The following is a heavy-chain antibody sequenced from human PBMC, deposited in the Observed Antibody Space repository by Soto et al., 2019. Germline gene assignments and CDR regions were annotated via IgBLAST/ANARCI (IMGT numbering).Heavy chain of an antibody. CDR2: INAGHGNT. CDR1: GYIFSTHA. CDR3: ARGEIRTSYYYYGMDV. J-gene: IGHJ6*02. D-gene: IGHD1-26*01. V-gene: IGHV1-3*01. Sequence: ASVKVSCKASGYIFSTHAIHWVRQAPGQGFEWMGWINAGHGNTRYSQKFQGRVTITRDTSASTAYMDLSSLTSEDTAVYYCARGEIRTSYYYYGMDVWGQGTTVTVSS.